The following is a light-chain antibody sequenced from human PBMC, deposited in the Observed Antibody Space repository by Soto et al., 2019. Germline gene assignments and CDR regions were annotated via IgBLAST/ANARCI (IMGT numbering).Light chain of an antibody. CDR2: AAS. Sequence: AIRMTQSPSSLSASTGDRVTITCRSSQGISSYLAWYQQKPGKAPKLLIYAASPLQSGVPSRFSGSGSGTDFTLTVSCLQSEDFATYSCQQYYSYPYTFGQGTKLEIK. J-gene: IGKJ2*01. CDR1: QGISSY. CDR3: QQYYSYPYT. V-gene: IGKV1-8*01.